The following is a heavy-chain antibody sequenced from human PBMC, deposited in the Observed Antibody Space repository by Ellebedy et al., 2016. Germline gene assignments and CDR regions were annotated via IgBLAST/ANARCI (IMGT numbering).Heavy chain of an antibody. CDR2: ISYTGST. Sequence: SETLSLTCTVSGGSISSSDYQWGWIRQPPGKGLELIGTISYTGSTYYNPSLRSRVTISVDTSKNQFSLKLTSVTAADTAIYYCTRDLGGFPFDPWGQGSLVAVSS. CDR1: GGSISSSDYQ. J-gene: IGHJ5*02. V-gene: IGHV4-39*07. CDR3: TRDLGGFPFDP. D-gene: IGHD3-16*01.